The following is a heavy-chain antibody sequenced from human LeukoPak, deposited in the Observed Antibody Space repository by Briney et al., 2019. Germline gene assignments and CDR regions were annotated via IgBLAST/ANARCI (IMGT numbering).Heavy chain of an antibody. CDR3: AKLLVPFDY. J-gene: IGHJ4*02. CDR2: ISSSSSTI. D-gene: IGHD3-10*01. V-gene: IGHV3-48*01. CDR1: GFTFSRYS. Sequence: PGGSLRLSCAASGFTFSRYSMNWVRQAPGKGLEWLSYISSSSSTIYYADSVKGRFTISRDNAKSSLYLQVNNLRAEDTAVYYCAKLLVPFDYWGQGTLVTVSS.